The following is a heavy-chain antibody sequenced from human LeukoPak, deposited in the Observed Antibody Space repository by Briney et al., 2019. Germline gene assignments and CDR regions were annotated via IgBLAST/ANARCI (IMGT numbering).Heavy chain of an antibody. CDR3: ARSHKGLFVVSAATINY. V-gene: IGHV4-4*07. CDR1: GGSISSYY. D-gene: IGHD2-2*01. CDR2: IYTSGST. Sequence: SETLSLTCTVSGGSISSYYWSWIRQPAGKGLEWIGRIYTSGSTNYNPSLKSRVTMSVDTSKNQFSLKLSSVTAADTAVYYCARSHKGLFVVSAATINYWGQGTLVTVSS. J-gene: IGHJ4*02.